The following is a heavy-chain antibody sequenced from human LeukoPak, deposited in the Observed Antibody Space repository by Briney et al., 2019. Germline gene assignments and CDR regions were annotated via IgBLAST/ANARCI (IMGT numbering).Heavy chain of an antibody. Sequence: GGSLRLSCAGSGFTFSHYGIYWVRQAPGKGLVWVSRINTDGSSTNYADSVKGRFTISRDNAKNTVYLQMNSLRAEDTAVYYCANGAFRLYYIDVWGKGTTVTVSS. CDR3: ANGAFRLYYIDV. CDR2: INTDGSST. D-gene: IGHD3-16*01. J-gene: IGHJ6*03. CDR1: GFTFSHYG. V-gene: IGHV3-74*01.